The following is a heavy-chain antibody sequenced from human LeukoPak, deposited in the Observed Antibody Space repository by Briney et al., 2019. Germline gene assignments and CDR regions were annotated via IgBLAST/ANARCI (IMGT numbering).Heavy chain of an antibody. J-gene: IGHJ6*03. D-gene: IGHD3-22*01. V-gene: IGHV4-39*07. Sequence: SETLSLTCTVSGGSINSCRYYWGWIRQPPGKGLEWIGSMCYTGSTYYNPSLKSRVTISTDTSKSQFSLKLSSVTAADTAVYYCARVNYYDSSGAYYCMDVWGRGTTVTVSS. CDR3: ARVNYYDSSGAYYCMDV. CDR2: MCYTGST. CDR1: GGSINSCRYY.